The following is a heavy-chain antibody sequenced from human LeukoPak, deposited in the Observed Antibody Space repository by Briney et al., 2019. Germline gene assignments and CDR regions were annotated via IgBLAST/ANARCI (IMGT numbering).Heavy chain of an antibody. J-gene: IGHJ4*02. Sequence: SETLSLTFAVSGGSISSGGYSWTWIRQPPGKGLEWIGYIYHSGSAYYNPSLKSRVSISVDRSKNQFSLSLTSVTAADTAVYFCASGNYYDSSGYYSNWGQGTLVTVSS. CDR3: ASGNYYDSSGYYSN. CDR1: GGSISSGGYS. D-gene: IGHD3-22*01. CDR2: IYHSGSA. V-gene: IGHV4-30-2*01.